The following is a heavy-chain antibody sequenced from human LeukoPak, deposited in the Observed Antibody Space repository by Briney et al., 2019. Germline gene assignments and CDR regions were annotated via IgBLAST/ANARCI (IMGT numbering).Heavy chain of an antibody. CDR2: ISSSSSTI. J-gene: IGHJ1*01. D-gene: IGHD4-17*01. Sequence: PGGSLRLSCAASRFTFSSYSMNWVRQAPGKGLEWVSYISSSSSTIYYADSVKGRFTISRDNAKNSLYLQMNSLRAEDTAVYYCANYTMTREYFQHWGQGTLVTVSS. CDR1: RFTFSSYS. V-gene: IGHV3-48*01. CDR3: ANYTMTREYFQH.